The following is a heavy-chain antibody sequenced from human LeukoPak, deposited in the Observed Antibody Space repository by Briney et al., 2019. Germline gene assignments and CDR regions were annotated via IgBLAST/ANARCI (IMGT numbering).Heavy chain of an antibody. CDR1: GGSISSSSYY. J-gene: IGHJ6*03. Sequence: PSETLSLTCTVSGGSISSSSYYWGWIRQPPGKGLEWIGSIYYSGSTYYDPSLKSRVTISVDTSKNQFSLKLSSVTAADTAVYYCARARNGYCSSTSCFSPPVSLGYYYYYMDVWGKGTTVSVSS. CDR3: ARARNGYCSSTSCFSPPVSLGYYYYYMDV. CDR2: IYYSGST. D-gene: IGHD2-2*01. V-gene: IGHV4-39*07.